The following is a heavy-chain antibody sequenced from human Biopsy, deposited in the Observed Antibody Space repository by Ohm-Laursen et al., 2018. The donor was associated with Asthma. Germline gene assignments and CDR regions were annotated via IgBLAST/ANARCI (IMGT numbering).Heavy chain of an antibody. J-gene: IGHJ6*02. CDR2: IYYSGTT. CDR3: VRGSSSWHHGPFHYYYGLDV. V-gene: IGHV4-39*01. CDR1: SGSGGYMRRGNYY. Sequence: TLSLTCSLSSGSGGYMRRGNYYWGWIRQPPGKGLEWFGRIYYSGTTYYNPSLESRVTVPENTSKNQFSLKLTSVTAADTAVYYCVRGSSSWHHGPFHYYYGLDVWGQGTTATVSS. D-gene: IGHD6-13*01.